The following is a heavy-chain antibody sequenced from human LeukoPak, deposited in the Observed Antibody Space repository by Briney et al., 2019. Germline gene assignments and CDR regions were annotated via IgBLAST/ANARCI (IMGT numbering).Heavy chain of an antibody. CDR3: ARDSRPSSGDKEVLDY. D-gene: IGHD6-19*01. Sequence: SQTLSLTCTVSGGSISSGSYYWSWIRQPAGKGLEWFGRIYTSGSTNYNPSLKSRVTISVDTSKNQFSLKLSSVTAADTAVYYCARDSRPSSGDKEVLDYWGQGTLVTVSS. J-gene: IGHJ4*02. CDR1: GGSISSGSYY. V-gene: IGHV4-61*02. CDR2: IYTSGST.